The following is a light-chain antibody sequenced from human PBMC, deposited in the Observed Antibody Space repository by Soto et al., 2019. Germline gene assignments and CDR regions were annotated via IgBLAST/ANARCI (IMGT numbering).Light chain of an antibody. CDR2: GAS. CDR1: QSVSSNY. J-gene: IGKJ5*01. CDR3: QQYGNSPIT. V-gene: IGKV3-20*01. Sequence: EIVMTQSPGTLSLSPGDGATLSCRASQSVSSNYLAWYQQTAGPAPRLLIYGASSRATGIPDRFSGSGSGTDFTLTISRLEAEDFAVYYCQQYGNSPITFGQGTRLEI.